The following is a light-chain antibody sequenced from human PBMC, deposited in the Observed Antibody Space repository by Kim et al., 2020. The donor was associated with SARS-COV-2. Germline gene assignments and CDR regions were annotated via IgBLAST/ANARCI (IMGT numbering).Light chain of an antibody. CDR2: DVS. CDR3: CSHAGGSTWV. CDR1: TTYNL. J-gene: IGLJ3*02. Sequence: SGSPGQSVTNSCTGSTTYNLVSWYQQHPGRAPKLLIFDVSKRPSGVSDRFSGSMSANTASLTISGLRAEDEADYHCCSHAGGSTWVFGGGTQLTVL. V-gene: IGLV2-23*02.